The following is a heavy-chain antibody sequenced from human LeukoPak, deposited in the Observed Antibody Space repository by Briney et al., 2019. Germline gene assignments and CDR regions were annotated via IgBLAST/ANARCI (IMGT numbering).Heavy chain of an antibody. D-gene: IGHD3-22*01. CDR1: GFTFDDYA. J-gene: IGHJ2*01. V-gene: IGHV3-43*02. CDR3: AKDGDSSGYWYFDL. Sequence: GGSLRLSCAASGFTFDDYAMHWVRQAPGKGLEWLSLISGDGGSTYYADSVKGRFTISRDNSKNSLYLQMNSLRTEDTALYYCAKDGDSSGYWYFDLWGRGTLVTVSS. CDR2: ISGDGGST.